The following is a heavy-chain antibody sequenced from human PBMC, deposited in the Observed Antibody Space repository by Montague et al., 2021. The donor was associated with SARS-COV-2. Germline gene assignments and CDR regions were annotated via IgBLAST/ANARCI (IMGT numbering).Heavy chain of an antibody. J-gene: IGHJ4*02. CDR3: ARDDSHCSGGSCLFDY. CDR1: GGSISNYY. D-gene: IGHD2-15*01. V-gene: IGHV4-4*07. CDR2: IYSSGST. Sequence: SETLSLTCTVSGGSISNYYWSWIRQPAGKGLEWIGRIYSSGSTNXNPSLKSRVSMSVDTSKNQFSLKLSSVTAADTAIYYCARDDSHCSGGSCLFDYWGQGTLVTVSS.